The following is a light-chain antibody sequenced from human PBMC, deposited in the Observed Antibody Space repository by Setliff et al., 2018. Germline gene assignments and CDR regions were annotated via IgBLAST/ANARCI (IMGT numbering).Light chain of an antibody. CDR1: QNVRTY. V-gene: IGKV3-11*01. Sequence: EIVLTQSPATLSLSPGERATLSCRASQNVRTYVAWYQQKPGQAPRILIFDASNRATGIPARFSGSGSGTDFTLTISSLEPEDFAVYYCQQRNFWPITFGQGTRLEIK. CDR3: QQRNFWPIT. J-gene: IGKJ5*01. CDR2: DAS.